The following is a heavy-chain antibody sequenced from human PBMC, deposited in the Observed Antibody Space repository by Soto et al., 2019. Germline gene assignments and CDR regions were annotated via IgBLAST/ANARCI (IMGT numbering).Heavy chain of an antibody. D-gene: IGHD5-12*01. CDR1: GFTFDDYA. V-gene: IGHV3-9*01. CDR3: ARSGMTYYYYYGMDV. Sequence: GGSLRLSCAASGFTFDDYAMHWVRQAPGKGLEWVSGISWNSGSIGYADSVKGRFTISRDNAKNSLYLQMNSLRAEDTALYYCARSGMTYYYYYGMDVWGQGTTVTVSS. J-gene: IGHJ6*02. CDR2: ISWNSGSI.